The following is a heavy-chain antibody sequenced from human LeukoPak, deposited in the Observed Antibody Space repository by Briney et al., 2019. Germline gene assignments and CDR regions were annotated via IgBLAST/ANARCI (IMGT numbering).Heavy chain of an antibody. D-gene: IGHD3-16*01. CDR3: SKSTRAVMAMMDV. CDR1: GFTFSSYE. Sequence: GGSLRLSCAASGFTFSSYEMNWVRQAPGKGLEWVSYISSSGSTIYYADSVKGRFTISRDNAKNSLYLQMNSLRVEDTAVYFCSKSTRAVMAMMDVWGKGTTVTVSS. CDR2: ISSSGSTI. V-gene: IGHV3-48*03. J-gene: IGHJ6*04.